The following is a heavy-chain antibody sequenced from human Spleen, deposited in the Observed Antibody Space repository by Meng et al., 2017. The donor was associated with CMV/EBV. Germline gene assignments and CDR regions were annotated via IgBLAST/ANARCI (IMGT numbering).Heavy chain of an antibody. CDR1: GYTLTELS. Sequence: SCKVSGYTLTELSIHWVRQAPGKGLEWVALTSVDGSNEYYADSVKGRFTVSRDNSKKTAYLQMNSLRPEDTAVYYCARDSIPSWGQGTLVTVSS. V-gene: IGHV3-30*04. CDR2: TSVDGSNE. CDR3: ARDSIPS. J-gene: IGHJ5*02.